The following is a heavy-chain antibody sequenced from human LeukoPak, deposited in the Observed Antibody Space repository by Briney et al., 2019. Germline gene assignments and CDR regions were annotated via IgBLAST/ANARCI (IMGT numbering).Heavy chain of an antibody. CDR3: AREDGEYDAFDI. Sequence: ASVKVSCKASGYTFTGYYMHWVRQAPGQGLEWMGWINPNSGGTNYAQKFQGRVTMTRDTSISTAYMELSRLRSDDTAMYYCAREDGEYDAFDIWGQGTMVTVSS. CDR2: INPNSGGT. V-gene: IGHV1-2*02. D-gene: IGHD2/OR15-2a*01. CDR1: GYTFTGYY. J-gene: IGHJ3*02.